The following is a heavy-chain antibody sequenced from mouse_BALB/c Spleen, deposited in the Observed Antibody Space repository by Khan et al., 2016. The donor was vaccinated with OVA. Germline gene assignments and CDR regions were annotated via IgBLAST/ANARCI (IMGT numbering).Heavy chain of an antibody. V-gene: IGHV5-6-5*01. J-gene: IGHJ4*01. CDR3: ARVVDY. Sequence: EVELVESGGGLVKPGGSLKLSCGGFGFTFSSYAMSWVRQTPEKRLEWVASISSGGSTYYPDSVKGRFTISRDNARNILYLQMSSLRSEDTAMYYCARVVDYWGQGTSVTVSS. CDR1: GFTFSSYA. CDR2: ISSGGST.